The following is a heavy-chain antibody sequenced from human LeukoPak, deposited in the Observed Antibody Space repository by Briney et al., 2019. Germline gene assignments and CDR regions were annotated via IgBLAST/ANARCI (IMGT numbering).Heavy chain of an antibody. CDR3: ATSSVMSGSLDY. V-gene: IGHV4-30-2*01. J-gene: IGHJ4*02. CDR2: IYHSGGT. CDR1: GGSISSGGYS. D-gene: IGHD2-15*01. Sequence: PSETLSLTCAVSGGSISSGGYSWSWIRQPPGKGLAWIGYIYHSGGTYYNPSLKSRVTISVDRSKNQFSLKLSSVTAADTAVYYCATSSVMSGSLDYWGQGTLVTVSS.